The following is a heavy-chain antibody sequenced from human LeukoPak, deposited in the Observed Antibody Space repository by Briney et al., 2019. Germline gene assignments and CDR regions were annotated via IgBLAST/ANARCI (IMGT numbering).Heavy chain of an antibody. CDR1: GGTFSSYA. D-gene: IGHD3-22*01. CDR2: IIPIFGTA. V-gene: IGHV1-69*06. J-gene: IGHJ4*02. Sequence: EASVKVSCKASGGTFSSYAISWVRQAPGQGLEWMGGIIPIFGTANYAQKFQGRVTITADKSTSTAYMELSSLRSGDTAVYYCATLRGYYYDSSGPYFDYWGQGTLVTVSS. CDR3: ATLRGYYYDSSGPYFDY.